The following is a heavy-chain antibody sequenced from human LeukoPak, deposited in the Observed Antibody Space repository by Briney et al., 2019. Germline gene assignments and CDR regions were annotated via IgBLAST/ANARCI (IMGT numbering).Heavy chain of an antibody. J-gene: IGHJ4*02. CDR2: INHSGST. Sequence: PSETLSLTCAVYGGPFSGYYWSWIRQPPGKGLEWIGEINHSGSTNYNPSLKSRVTISVDTSKNQFSLKLSSVTAADTAVYYCARGKASMVRGVIDYWGQGTLVTVSS. V-gene: IGHV4-34*01. CDR1: GGPFSGYY. D-gene: IGHD3-10*01. CDR3: ARGKASMVRGVIDY.